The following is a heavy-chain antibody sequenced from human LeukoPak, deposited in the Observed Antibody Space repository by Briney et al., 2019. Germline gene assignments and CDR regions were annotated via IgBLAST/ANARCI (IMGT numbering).Heavy chain of an antibody. CDR1: GYTFTSYG. V-gene: IGHV1-18*01. CDR2: ISAYNGNT. J-gene: IGHJ4*02. CDR3: AREDYYDSSGYSDY. D-gene: IGHD3-22*01. Sequence: GASVKVSCKASGYTFTSYGISWVRQAPGQGLEWMGWISAYNGNTNYAQKLQGRVTMTTDTSTSTAYMELRSLRSDDTAVYYCAREDYYDSSGYSDYWGQGTLVTVSS.